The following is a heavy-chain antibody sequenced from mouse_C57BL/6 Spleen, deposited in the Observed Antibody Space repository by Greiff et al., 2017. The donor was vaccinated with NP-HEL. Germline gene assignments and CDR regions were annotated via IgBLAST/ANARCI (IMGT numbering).Heavy chain of an antibody. J-gene: IGHJ1*03. CDR3: ARASMMAKRGYWYFDV. Sequence: EVMLVESGGGLVQPGGSLKLSCAASGFTFSDYGMAWVRQAPRKGPEWVAFISNLAYSIYYADTVTGRFTISRENAKNTLYLEMSSLRSEDTAMYYCARASMMAKRGYWYFDVWGTGTTVTVSS. CDR1: GFTFSDYG. V-gene: IGHV5-15*01. D-gene: IGHD2-3*01. CDR2: ISNLAYSI.